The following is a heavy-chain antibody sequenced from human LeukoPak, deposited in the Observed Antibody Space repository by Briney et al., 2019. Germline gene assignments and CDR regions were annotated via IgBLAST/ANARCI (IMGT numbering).Heavy chain of an antibody. CDR3: ARGVLAGYDSSGYPFYNWSDP. V-gene: IGHV1-2*02. CDR1: GYTFTGYY. Sequence: ASVKVSCKASGYTFTGYYMHWVRQAPGQGLEWMGWINPNSGGTNYAQKFQGRVTMTRDTSTSTAYMELSRLRSDDTAVYYCARGVLAGYDSSGYPFYNWSDPWGQGTLVTVSS. D-gene: IGHD3-22*01. CDR2: INPNSGGT. J-gene: IGHJ5*02.